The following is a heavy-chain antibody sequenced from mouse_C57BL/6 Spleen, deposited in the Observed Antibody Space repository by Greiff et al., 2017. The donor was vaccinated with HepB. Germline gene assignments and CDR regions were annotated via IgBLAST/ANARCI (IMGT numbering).Heavy chain of an antibody. V-gene: IGHV5-9-1*02. D-gene: IGHD2-2*01. CDR2: ISSGGDYI. Sequence: EVHLVESGEGLVKPGGSLKLSCAASGFTFSSYAMSWVRQTPEKRLEWVAYISSGGDYIYYADTVKGRFTISRDNARNTLYLQMSSLKSEDTAMYYCTREKDYGYDGYAMDYWGQGTSVTVSS. CDR3: TREKDYGYDGYAMDY. CDR1: GFTFSSYA. J-gene: IGHJ4*01.